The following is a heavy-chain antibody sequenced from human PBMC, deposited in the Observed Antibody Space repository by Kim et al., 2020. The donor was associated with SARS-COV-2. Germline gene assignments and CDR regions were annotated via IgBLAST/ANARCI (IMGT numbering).Heavy chain of an antibody. CDR2: ST. Sequence: STNYNPSLKSRVTISVDTSKNQFSLKLSSVTAADTAVYYCARVLQGGDYWGQGTLVTVSS. D-gene: IGHD1-1*01. CDR3: ARVLQGGDY. V-gene: IGHV4-34*01. J-gene: IGHJ4*02.